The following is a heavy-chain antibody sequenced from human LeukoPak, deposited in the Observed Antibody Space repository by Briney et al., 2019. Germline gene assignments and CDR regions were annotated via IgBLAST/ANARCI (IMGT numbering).Heavy chain of an antibody. CDR2: ISSRSDYK. CDR1: GFTFSDPY. CDR3: VRDQDYCTASSCSFYFDY. D-gene: IGHD2-2*01. J-gene: IGHJ4*02. V-gene: IGHV3-11*06. Sequence: GGSLRLSCEASGFTFSDPYMSWIRQAPGKGLEWISSISSRSDYKYYAASVKGQFTISRDNAKKSLYLHMSSFRVDDTAVYYCVRDQDYCTASSCSFYFDYWGQGTLVTVSS.